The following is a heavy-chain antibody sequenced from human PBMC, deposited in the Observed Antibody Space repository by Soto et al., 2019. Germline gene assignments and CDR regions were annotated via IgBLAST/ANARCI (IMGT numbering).Heavy chain of an antibody. V-gene: IGHV1-18*01. Sequence: QVQLVQSGGEVKKPGASVKVSCKASGYTFISHAIPWVRQAPGQGLEWMGWISGYNGDTNYAQDLQGRVTMTTDTSTSTAYMEMRSLRSDDTDVYYSARSKRYCRGGSCYWNWFDPWGQGTLVTVSS. CDR1: GYTFISHA. J-gene: IGHJ5*02. D-gene: IGHD2-15*01. CDR2: ISGYNGDT. CDR3: ARSKRYCRGGSCYWNWFDP.